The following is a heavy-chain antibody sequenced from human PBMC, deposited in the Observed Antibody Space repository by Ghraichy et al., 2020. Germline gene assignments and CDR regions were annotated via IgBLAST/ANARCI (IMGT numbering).Heavy chain of an antibody. CDR3: ARGGSSWYSGVYNCFDS. J-gene: IGHJ5*01. V-gene: IGHV4-34*01. Sequence: SETLSLTCAAYGGSFSGYYLSWIRQPPGKGLEWIGEINHSASTNYNPSLKSGVTISVDTSKNQISLKLSYVTAADTAVYYCARGGSSWYSGVYNCFDSWGQGTLVTVSS. D-gene: IGHD6-13*01. CDR2: INHSAST. CDR1: GGSFSGYY.